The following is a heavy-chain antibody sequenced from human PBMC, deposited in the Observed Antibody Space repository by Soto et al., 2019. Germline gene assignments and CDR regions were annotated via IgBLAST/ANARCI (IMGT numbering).Heavy chain of an antibody. V-gene: IGHV4-4*02. CDR3: ALTRAYSNYARWFDP. CDR2: IYHSGST. D-gene: IGHD4-4*01. J-gene: IGHJ5*02. Sequence: SETLSLTCAVSGGSISSSNWWSWVRQPPGKGLEWIGEIYHSGSTNYNPSLKSRVTISVDKSKNQFSLKLSSVTVADTAVYYCALTRAYSNYARWFDPWGQGTLVTVSS. CDR1: GGSISSSNW.